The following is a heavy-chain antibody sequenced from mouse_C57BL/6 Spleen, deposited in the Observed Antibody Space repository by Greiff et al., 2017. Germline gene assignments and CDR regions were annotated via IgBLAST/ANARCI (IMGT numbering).Heavy chain of an antibody. Sequence: QVQLQESGAELVRPGTSVKVSCKASGYAFTNYLIEWVKQRPGQGLEWIGVINPGSGGTNYNEKFKGKATLTADKSSSTAYMQLSSLTSEDSAVYFCARGLPMDYWGQGTSVTVSS. CDR3: ARGLPMDY. CDR1: GYAFTNYL. J-gene: IGHJ4*01. CDR2: INPGSGGT. V-gene: IGHV1-54*01. D-gene: IGHD6-1*01.